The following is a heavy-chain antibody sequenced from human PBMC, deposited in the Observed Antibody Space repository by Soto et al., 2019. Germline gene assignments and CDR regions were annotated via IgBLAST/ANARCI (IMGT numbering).Heavy chain of an antibody. J-gene: IGHJ6*02. CDR1: GFTFSNFW. V-gene: IGHV3-7*01. CDR2: IKQDGSEK. CDR3: ARDLYFAMDV. Sequence: GGSLRLSCAASGFTFSNFWMSWVRQAPGKGLEWVANIKQDGSEKKYVDSVKGRFTISRDNAKNTLYLQMNSLRAEETAVYYCARDLYFAMDVWGQGTTVTVSS. D-gene: IGHD2-15*01.